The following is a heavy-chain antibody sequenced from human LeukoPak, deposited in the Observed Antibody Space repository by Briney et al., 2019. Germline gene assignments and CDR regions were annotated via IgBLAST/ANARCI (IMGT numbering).Heavy chain of an antibody. D-gene: IGHD4-11*01. J-gene: IGHJ3*02. Sequence: SVKVSCKASGGTFSSYAISWVRQAPGQGLEWMGGIIPIFGTANYAQKFQGRVTITTDESTSTAYMELSSLRSEDTAVYYCAYRNKKFDAFDIWGQGTMVTVSS. CDR1: GGTFSSYA. V-gene: IGHV1-69*05. CDR2: IIPIFGTA. CDR3: AYRNKKFDAFDI.